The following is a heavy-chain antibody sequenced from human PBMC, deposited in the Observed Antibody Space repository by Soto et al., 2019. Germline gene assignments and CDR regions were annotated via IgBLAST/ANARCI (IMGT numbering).Heavy chain of an antibody. Sequence: SETLSLTCTVSRGAVSTSNYYWIWVRQPPGKGLEWSGYIYGSTSTKYNPSLKSRVTIAFDTTKNYLCLNFTTVTAADTAVYYCATAHAIFDSSPRSQYYYYGMDVWGQGTTVTVSS. V-gene: IGHV4-61*03. D-gene: IGHD2-15*01. J-gene: IGHJ6*02. CDR3: ATAHAIFDSSPRSQYYYYGMDV. CDR1: RGAVSTSNYY. CDR2: IYGSTST.